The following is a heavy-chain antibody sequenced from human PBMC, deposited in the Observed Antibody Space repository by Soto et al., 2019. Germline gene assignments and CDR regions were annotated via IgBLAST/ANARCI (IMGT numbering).Heavy chain of an antibody. Sequence: ASVKVACKTSDYAFSNYGSSWGRQAPGQGFEWMGWISGHNGETSYAQKFQGRVTLTTDTATNTAYLEVVRLRSDDTAVYYCARAKVMMIFAEVTGVFDYWGQATL. V-gene: IGHV1-18*01. CDR3: ARAKVMMIFAEVTGVFDY. CDR1: DYAFSNYG. CDR2: ISGHNGET. J-gene: IGHJ4*02. D-gene: IGHD3-3*01.